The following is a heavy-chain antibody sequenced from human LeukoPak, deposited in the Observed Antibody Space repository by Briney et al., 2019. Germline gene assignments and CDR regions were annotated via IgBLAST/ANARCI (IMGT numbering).Heavy chain of an antibody. CDR2: IIPIFGTA. J-gene: IGHJ4*02. CDR1: GGTFSSYA. V-gene: IGHV1-69*06. Sequence: ASVKVSCKASGGTFSSYAISWVRQAPGQGLEWMGGIIPIFGTANYAQKFQGRVTITADKSTSTAYMELSSLRSEDTAVYYCARGRRKWGEFGYWGQGTLVTVSS. CDR3: ARGRRKWGEFGY. D-gene: IGHD3-16*01.